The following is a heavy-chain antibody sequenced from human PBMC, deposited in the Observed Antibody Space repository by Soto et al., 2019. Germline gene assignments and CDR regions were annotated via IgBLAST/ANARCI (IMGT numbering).Heavy chain of an antibody. CDR2: IFWDEDK. V-gene: IGHV2-5*02. Sequence: QITLKESGPTLVKPTQTLTLTCSFSGFSLSTRGVGVGWIRQPPGKALEWLALIFWDEDKWYSQSLRSRLTITADTSKTPVVLTMTNMDPVDTATYFCAHRSRGYAYYFDQWGQGTLVTVSS. J-gene: IGHJ4*02. CDR1: GFSLSTRGVG. D-gene: IGHD5-12*01. CDR3: AHRSRGYAYYFDQ.